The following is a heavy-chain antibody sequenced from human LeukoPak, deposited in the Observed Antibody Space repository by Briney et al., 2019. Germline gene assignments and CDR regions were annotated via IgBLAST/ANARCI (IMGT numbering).Heavy chain of an antibody. Sequence: GGSLRLSCAASGLTFSSYTMSWVRQAPGKGLEWVSYISGSGSAMYYADSVKGRFTLSRDNAKNSLYLQMNSLRADDTAVYYCARVGSSGSFDYWGQGTLVTVSS. V-gene: IGHV3-48*04. D-gene: IGHD6-19*01. CDR2: ISGSGSAM. CDR3: ARVGSSGSFDY. J-gene: IGHJ4*02. CDR1: GLTFSSYT.